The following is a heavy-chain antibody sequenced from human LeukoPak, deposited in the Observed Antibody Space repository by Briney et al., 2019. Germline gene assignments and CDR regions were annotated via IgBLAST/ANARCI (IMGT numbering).Heavy chain of an antibody. D-gene: IGHD1-26*01. CDR3: ARDSVVGAFLDY. Sequence: ASVKVSCKASGYTFTSYYMHWVRRAPGQGPEWMGIINPNGNITTYAQKFQGRVTMTADTSTSTVYMELSSLRSDDTAFYFCARDSVVGAFLDYWGQGSLVTVSS. CDR1: GYTFTSYY. CDR2: INPNGNIT. J-gene: IGHJ4*02. V-gene: IGHV1-46*01.